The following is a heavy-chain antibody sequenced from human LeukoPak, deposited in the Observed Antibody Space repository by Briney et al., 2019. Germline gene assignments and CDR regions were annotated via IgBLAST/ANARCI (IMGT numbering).Heavy chain of an antibody. CDR2: IQYDESDK. Sequence: GGSLRLSCAASGLTFSTSGMHWVRQAPGKGLKWVAFIQYDESDKYYADSVRGRLTISRDNSKNTLYLQMNSLRAEDTAVYYCAREGGIIVAGKFDSWGQGTLVTVSS. D-gene: IGHD6-19*01. CDR1: GLTFSTSG. CDR3: AREGGIIVAGKFDS. V-gene: IGHV3-30*02. J-gene: IGHJ4*02.